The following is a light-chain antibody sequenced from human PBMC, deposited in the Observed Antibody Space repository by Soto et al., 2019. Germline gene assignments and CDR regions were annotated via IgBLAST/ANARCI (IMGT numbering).Light chain of an antibody. V-gene: IGKV1-39*01. CDR2: AAS. CDR3: LQAYSTPWT. CDR1: QSISNY. J-gene: IGKJ1*01. Sequence: DIQMTQSPSSLSASVGDRVTITCRASQSISNYLNWYQQKPGKAPNLLIYAASTLQSGVPSRVSGSGSGTDFTLTISSLQPDDFETYYCLQAYSTPWTFGLGTKAE.